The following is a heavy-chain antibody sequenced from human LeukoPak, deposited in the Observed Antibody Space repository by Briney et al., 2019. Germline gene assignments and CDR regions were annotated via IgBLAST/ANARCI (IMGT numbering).Heavy chain of an antibody. CDR1: GFTFSSYW. V-gene: IGHV3-7*01. CDR3: ARDRYYSDTDGYYYLDN. D-gene: IGHD3-22*01. CDR2: IKEDGSDK. Sequence: GGSLRLSCAAPGFTFSSYWMSWVRQAPGKGLEWVANIKEDGSDKYYVESVKGRFTISRDNAKNSLYLQMNSLRAEDTAVYYCARDRYYSDTDGYYYLDNWGQGTLVTVSS. J-gene: IGHJ4*02.